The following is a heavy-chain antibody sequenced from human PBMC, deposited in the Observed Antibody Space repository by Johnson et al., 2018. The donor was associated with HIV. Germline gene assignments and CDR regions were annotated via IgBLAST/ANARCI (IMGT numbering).Heavy chain of an antibody. CDR3: AKDSSSRMGFPGFDI. J-gene: IGHJ3*02. Sequence: VQLVESGGGVVQPGGSLRLSCAASRFTFSSYGMHWVRQAPGKGLEWVTFIRYDGSEKYFADSVKGRFTISRDNSKNTLYLQMSSLRLEDTALYYCAKDSSSRMGFPGFDIWGPGTMVTVSS. D-gene: IGHD2-2*01. CDR2: IRYDGSEK. V-gene: IGHV3-30*02. CDR1: RFTFSSYG.